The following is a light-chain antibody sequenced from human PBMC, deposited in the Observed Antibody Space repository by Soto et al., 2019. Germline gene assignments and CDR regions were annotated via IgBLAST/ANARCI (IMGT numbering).Light chain of an antibody. CDR3: QQYGGSHRT. CDR2: GAS. J-gene: IGKJ1*01. CDR1: QSVNSIY. V-gene: IGKV3-20*01. Sequence: EIVLTQSPGTLSLSPGERATLSCRASQSVNSIYLAWYQQKPGQAPRLLIYGASSRATGIPDRFGGSGSGTDFTLTISRLEPEDFALYYCQQYGGSHRTFGQGTKVEL.